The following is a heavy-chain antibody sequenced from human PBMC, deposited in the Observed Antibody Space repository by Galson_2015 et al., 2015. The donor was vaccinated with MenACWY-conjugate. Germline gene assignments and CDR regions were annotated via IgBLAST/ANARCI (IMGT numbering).Heavy chain of an antibody. CDR2: NSPGESNT. D-gene: IGHD4/OR15-4a*01. J-gene: IGHJ6*02. V-gene: IGHV5-51*01. CDR3: ARRRYGGRWMYD. Sequence: PGDGLKFCCKYSSYSFHPYWNAWERNMHVNGLERIDYNSPGESNTRYSPSNQGQATISADKSINTAYLQWSSLTAAAAVNYYGARRRYGGRWMYDWGQGTTVTVSS. CDR1: SYSFHPYW.